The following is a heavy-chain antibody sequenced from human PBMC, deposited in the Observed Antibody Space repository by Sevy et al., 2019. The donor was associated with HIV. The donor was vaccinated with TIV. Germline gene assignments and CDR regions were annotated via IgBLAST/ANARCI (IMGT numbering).Heavy chain of an antibody. CDR1: GGSITSLY. CDR3: AGENAWGRGYS. D-gene: IGHD1-26*01. V-gene: IGHV4-59*08. CDR2: IYYNGPI. Sequence: SETLSLTCTVSGGSITSLYWNWIRQPPGKGLEWIAIIYYNGPINYNPSLKSRVTLSLDTSKNQFSLRLSSVTAADTAMYYCAGENAWGRGYSWGQGTLVTVSS. J-gene: IGHJ4*02.